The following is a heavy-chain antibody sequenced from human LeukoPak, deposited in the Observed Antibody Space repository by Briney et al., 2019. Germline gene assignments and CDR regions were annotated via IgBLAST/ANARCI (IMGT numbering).Heavy chain of an antibody. D-gene: IGHD4-17*01. Sequence: ASVKVSCKASGGTFSSYAISWVRRAPGQGLEWMGRIIPIFGTANYAQKFQGRVTITTDESTSTAYMELSSLRSEDTAVYYCARGEILRAEGLPYYMDVWGKGTTVTVSS. CDR3: ARGEILRAEGLPYYMDV. J-gene: IGHJ6*03. CDR1: GGTFSSYA. CDR2: IIPIFGTA. V-gene: IGHV1-69*05.